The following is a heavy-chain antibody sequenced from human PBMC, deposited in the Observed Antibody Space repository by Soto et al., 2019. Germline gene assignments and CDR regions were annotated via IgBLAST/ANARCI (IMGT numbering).Heavy chain of an antibody. J-gene: IGHJ6*02. CDR2: IIPIFGTA. CDR1: GGTFSSYA. V-gene: IGHV1-69*12. D-gene: IGHD4-17*01. CDR3: ARDYLTTVVTSYYYYYGMDV. Sequence: QVQLVQSGAEVKKPGSSVKVSCKASGGTFSSYAISWVRQAPGQGLEWMGGIIPIFGTANYAQKFQGRVTITADESTSTAYMELSSLRSEDTAVYYCARDYLTTVVTSYYYYYGMDVWGQGTTVTVSS.